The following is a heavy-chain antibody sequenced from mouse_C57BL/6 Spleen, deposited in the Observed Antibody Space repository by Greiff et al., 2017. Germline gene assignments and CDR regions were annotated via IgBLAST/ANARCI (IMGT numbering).Heavy chain of an antibody. CDR3: ARGKDYYGSRRDYYAMDY. CDR1: GYTFTDYY. D-gene: IGHD1-1*01. J-gene: IGHJ4*01. CDR2: INPNNGGT. Sequence: EVQLQQSGPELVKPGASVKISCKASGYTFTDYYMNWVKQSHGKSLEWIGDINPNNGGTSYNQKFKGKATLTVDKSSSTAYMELRSLTSEDSAVYYCARGKDYYGSRRDYYAMDYWGQGTSVTVSS. V-gene: IGHV1-26*01.